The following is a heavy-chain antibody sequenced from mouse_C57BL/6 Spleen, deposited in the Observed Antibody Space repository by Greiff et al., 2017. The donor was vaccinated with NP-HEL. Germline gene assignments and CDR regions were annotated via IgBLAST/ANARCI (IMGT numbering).Heavy chain of an antibody. Sequence: VQLKESGAELVRPGASVKLSCTASGFNIKDDYMHWVKQRPEQGLEWIGWIDPENGDTEYASKFQGKATITADTSSNTAYLQLSSLTSEDTAVYYCTSYGNYGVDYYAMDYWGQGTSVTVSS. CDR3: TSYGNYGVDYYAMDY. CDR1: GFNIKDDY. J-gene: IGHJ4*01. V-gene: IGHV14-4*01. CDR2: IDPENGDT. D-gene: IGHD2-10*02.